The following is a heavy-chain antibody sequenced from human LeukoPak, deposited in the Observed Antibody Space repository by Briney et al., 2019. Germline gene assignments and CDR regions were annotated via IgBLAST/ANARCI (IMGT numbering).Heavy chain of an antibody. CDR1: GGSISSHY. D-gene: IGHD3-16*01. V-gene: IGHV4-59*11. Sequence: SETLSLTCTVSGGSISSHYWSWLRQPPGKGLEWIGYIYYSGSTNYNPSLKSRVTISVDTSKNQFSLNLSSVTAADTAVYYCAMGYDYVWGSSTGYFDYWGQGTLVTVSS. J-gene: IGHJ4*02. CDR3: AMGYDYVWGSSTGYFDY. CDR2: IYYSGST.